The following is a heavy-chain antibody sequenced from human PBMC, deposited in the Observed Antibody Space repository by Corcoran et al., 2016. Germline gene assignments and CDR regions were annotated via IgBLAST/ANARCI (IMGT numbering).Heavy chain of an antibody. CDR1: GFTFSSYG. CDR3: AKDLFPAGNYGMDG. D-gene: IGHD3-10*01. Sequence: QVQLVESGGGVVQPGRSLRLSCAASGFTFSSYGMHWVRQAPGKGLEWVAVISYDGSNKYYADSVKGRFTISRDNSKNTLYLQMNSLRAEDTAVYYCAKDLFPAGNYGMDGWGQGTTVTVSS. J-gene: IGHJ6*02. CDR2: ISYDGSNK. V-gene: IGHV3-30*18.